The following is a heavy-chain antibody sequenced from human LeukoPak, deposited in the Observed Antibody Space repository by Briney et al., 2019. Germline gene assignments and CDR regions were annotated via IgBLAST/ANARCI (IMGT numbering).Heavy chain of an antibody. CDR2: IHYSGST. CDR1: GGSISSYY. CDR3: ARRLGGTSTGFDY. Sequence: PSETLSLTCTVSGGSISSYYWSWIRQPPGKGLEWIGSIHYSGSTTYNPSLKSRVTISVDTSKNQISLKLSPVTAADTAVYYCARRLGGTSTGFDYWGQGTLVTVSS. D-gene: IGHD2-2*01. J-gene: IGHJ4*02. V-gene: IGHV4-59*08.